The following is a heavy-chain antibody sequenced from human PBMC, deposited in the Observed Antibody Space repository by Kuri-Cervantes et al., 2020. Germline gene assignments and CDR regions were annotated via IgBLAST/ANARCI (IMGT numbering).Heavy chain of an antibody. CDR1: GGSVSSGSYY. J-gene: IGHJ4*02. Sequence: SETLSLTCTVSGGSVSSGSYYWSWIRQPPGKGLEWIGEISHSGSTNYNPSLKSRVTISVDTSKNQFSLKLSSVTAADTAVYYCAREGDKNYDYIWGSYLREDPMFDYWGQGTLVTVS. V-gene: IGHV4-61*01. CDR3: AREGDKNYDYIWGSYLREDPMFDY. CDR2: ISHSGST. D-gene: IGHD3-16*02.